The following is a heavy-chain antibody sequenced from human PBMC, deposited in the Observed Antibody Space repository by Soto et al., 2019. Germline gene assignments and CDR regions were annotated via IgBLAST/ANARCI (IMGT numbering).Heavy chain of an antibody. J-gene: IGHJ5*02. V-gene: IGHV1-3*01. CDR2: INVANGNT. CDR1: GYTFTNSA. Sequence: AASVKVSFKASGYTFTNSAMHWVRQAPGQRLEWMGWINVANGNTKYPQKFQGRVTITRDTSASTAYMELSSLRSEDTAVYYCARDVVVVTATRRGWFDPWGQGTLVTVSS. CDR3: ARDVVVVTATRRGWFDP. D-gene: IGHD2-15*01.